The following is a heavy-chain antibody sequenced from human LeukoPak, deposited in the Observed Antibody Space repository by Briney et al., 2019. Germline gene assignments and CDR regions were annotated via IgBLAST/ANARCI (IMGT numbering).Heavy chain of an antibody. J-gene: IGHJ4*02. CDR1: GFIFGDYA. D-gene: IGHD5-18*01. Sequence: GGSLRLSCAASGFIFGDYAMYWVRQAPGKGLEWVSGIGWNSANVDYAASVKGRFTVSRDNANNSLYLQMNSLRVEDTALYFCARGGYTYGPYTYWGQGTLVTVSS. V-gene: IGHV3-9*01. CDR3: ARGGYTYGPYTY. CDR2: IGWNSANV.